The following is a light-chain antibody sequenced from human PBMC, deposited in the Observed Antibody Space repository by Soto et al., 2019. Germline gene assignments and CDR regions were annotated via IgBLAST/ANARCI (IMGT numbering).Light chain of an antibody. CDR3: AAWDDSLKGTV. J-gene: IGLJ2*01. CDR1: SSNIGSHT. CDR2: TDN. Sequence: QSVLTQPPSASGTPGQRVTISCSGSSSNIGSHTVNWYQQLPGTAPKLLLYTDNQRPSGFPDRFSGSKSGTSASLAISGLQSEDEADYYCAAWDDSLKGTVFGGGTKLTVL. V-gene: IGLV1-44*01.